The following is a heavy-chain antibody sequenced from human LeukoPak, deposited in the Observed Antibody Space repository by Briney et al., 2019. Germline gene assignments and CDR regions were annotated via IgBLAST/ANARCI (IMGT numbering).Heavy chain of an antibody. D-gene: IGHD3-9*01. V-gene: IGHV3-23*01. CDR2: ISGSGGST. CDR1: GFTFSSYA. CDR3: ARGYDILTGYYS. Sequence: PGGSLRLSCAASGFTFSSYAMSWVRQAPGKGLEWVSAISGSGGSTYYADSVKGRFTISRDNSKNTLYLQMNSLRAEDTAVYYCARGYDILTGYYSWGQGTLVTVSS. J-gene: IGHJ5*02.